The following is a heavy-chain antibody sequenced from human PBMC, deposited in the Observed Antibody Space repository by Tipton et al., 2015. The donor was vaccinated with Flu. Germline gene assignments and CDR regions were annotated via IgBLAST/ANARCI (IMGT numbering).Heavy chain of an antibody. CDR3: ARLYRLDGSDI. CDR2: TRGIAENYAT. V-gene: IGHV3-73*01. D-gene: IGHD2-2*02. Sequence: AVSGFSFSSSAIYWVRQAAGKGLEWVGRTRGIAENYATSYAESVEGRFSISRDDLNNMAYLQMNNLKTEDTAVYYCARLYRLDGSDIWGQGTQVTVSS. CDR1: GFSFSSSA. J-gene: IGHJ3*02.